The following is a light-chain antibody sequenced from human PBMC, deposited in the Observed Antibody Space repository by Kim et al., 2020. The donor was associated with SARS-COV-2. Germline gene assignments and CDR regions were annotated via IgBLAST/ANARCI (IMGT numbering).Light chain of an antibody. V-gene: IGKV4-1*01. CDR1: QSVFYSSNNQNY. CDR3: QQYFRTPYT. CDR2: WAS. Sequence: RATISCKSSQSVFYSSNNQNYLAWYQHKRGQPPKLVMYWASTGESGVPERFSGSGSGTDFTLTISSLQAEDVAVYYCQQYFRTPYTFGQGTKLEI. J-gene: IGKJ2*01.